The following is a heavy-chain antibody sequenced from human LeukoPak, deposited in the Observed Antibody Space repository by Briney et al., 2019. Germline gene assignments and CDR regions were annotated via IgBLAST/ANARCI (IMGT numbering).Heavy chain of an antibody. CDR2: ISASGNT. CDR1: GDSITSSY. Sequence: SETLSLTCTVSGDSITSSYWNWIRQTPGKGLERIGYISASGNTHYNPSLKSLIIISVDMSKNQFSLKLSSVTAADTAVYYCARLIPGTTGLRKNYFDYWGQGTLVTVSS. J-gene: IGHJ4*02. CDR3: ARLIPGTTGLRKNYFDY. V-gene: IGHV4-4*09. D-gene: IGHD1-20*01.